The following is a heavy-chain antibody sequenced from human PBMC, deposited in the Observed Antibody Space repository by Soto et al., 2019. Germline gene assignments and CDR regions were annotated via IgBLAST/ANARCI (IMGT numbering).Heavy chain of an antibody. Sequence: VQLVESGGGVVQPGRSLRLSCAASGFNFSAYGMNWVRQAPGTGLELVALLSFDASKKYYADSVKGRFTISRDTSRNTLYLQMNSLRVEDTAVYYCRVGVADWGQGTRVTVSS. CDR2: LSFDASKK. D-gene: IGHD1-26*01. CDR3: RVGVAD. V-gene: IGHV3-30*03. J-gene: IGHJ4*02. CDR1: GFNFSAYG.